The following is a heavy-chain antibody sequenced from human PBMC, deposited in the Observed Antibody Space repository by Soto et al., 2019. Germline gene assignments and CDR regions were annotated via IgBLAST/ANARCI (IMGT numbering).Heavy chain of an antibody. J-gene: IGHJ4*02. CDR2: ISGSGGST. CDR3: AKSPSIYSSSWFDY. V-gene: IGHV3-23*01. Sequence: PGGSLRLSCAASGFTFSSYAMSWVRQAPGKGLEWVSAISGSGGSTYYADSVKGRFTISRDSSKNTLYLQMNSLRAEDTAVYYCAKSPSIYSSSWFDYWGQGTLVTVSS. CDR1: GFTFSSYA. D-gene: IGHD6-13*01.